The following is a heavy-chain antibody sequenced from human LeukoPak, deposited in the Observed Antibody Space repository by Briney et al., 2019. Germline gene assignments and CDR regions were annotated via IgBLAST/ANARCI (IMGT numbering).Heavy chain of an antibody. V-gene: IGHV1-18*01. CDR3: ARIHQTRGYDILTGYYYYYYGMDV. J-gene: IGHJ6*02. D-gene: IGHD3-9*01. Sequence: ASVKVSCKASGYSFINYGISWVRQAPGQGLEWMGWISAYNGDTEYAQNVQGGVTMTTDTSTSTAYMELRSLRSDDTAVYYCARIHQTRGYDILTGYYYYYYGMDVWGQGTTVTVSS. CDR1: GYSFINYG. CDR2: ISAYNGDT.